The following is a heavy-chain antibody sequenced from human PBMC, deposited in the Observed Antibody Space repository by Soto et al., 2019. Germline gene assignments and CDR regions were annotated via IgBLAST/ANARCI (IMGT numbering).Heavy chain of an antibody. CDR3: VRTKANKWFDP. J-gene: IGHJ5*02. Sequence: GSLRLSCAPSGFTFSRYWMSWLREAPGEGLEWVANIKQDGGEKYYVDSVKGRFTISRDNAKNSLYLQMNSLRAEDPAVCHCVRTKANKWFDPWGQGTLVTVSS. V-gene: IGHV3-7*03. CDR1: GFTFSRYW. CDR2: IKQDGGEK. D-gene: IGHD1-26*01.